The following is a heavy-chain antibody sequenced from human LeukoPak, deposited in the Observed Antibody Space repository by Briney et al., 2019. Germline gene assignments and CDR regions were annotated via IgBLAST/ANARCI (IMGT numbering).Heavy chain of an antibody. J-gene: IGHJ4*02. CDR3: ARPGHYDFWSGYYWAY. CDR1: GGSISSSSYY. CDR2: IYYSGST. Sequence: PSETLSLTCTVSGGSISSSSYYWGWIRQPPGKGLEWIGSIYYSGSTYYNPSLKSRVTISVDTSKNQFSLKLSSVTAADTAVYYCARPGHYDFWSGYYWAYWGQGTLVTVSS. D-gene: IGHD3-3*01. V-gene: IGHV4-39*07.